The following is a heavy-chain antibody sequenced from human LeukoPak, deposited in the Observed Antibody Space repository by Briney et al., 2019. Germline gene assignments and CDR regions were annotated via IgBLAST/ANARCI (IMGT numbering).Heavy chain of an antibody. CDR2: IYSGGST. D-gene: IGHD6-6*01. CDR1: GFIVSSNY. Sequence: GGSLRLSCAASGFIVSSNYMSWVRQAPGKGLEWVSVIYSGGSTYYADSVKGRFIISRDNSKNTLYLQMNSLRAEDTAVYYCVKGSRASRPYYFDYWGQGTLVTVSS. J-gene: IGHJ4*02. CDR3: VKGSRASRPYYFDY. V-gene: IGHV3-66*01.